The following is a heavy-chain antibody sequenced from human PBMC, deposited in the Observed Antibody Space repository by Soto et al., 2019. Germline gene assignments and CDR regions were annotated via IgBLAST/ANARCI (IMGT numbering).Heavy chain of an antibody. CDR1: GYTFTSYA. CDR3: ARSNSLKVTNHTPYGMDV. D-gene: IGHD4-4*01. CDR2: INAGNGNT. V-gene: IGHV1-3*01. J-gene: IGHJ6*02. Sequence: SVKVSCKASGYTFTSYAMHWVRQAPGQRLEWMGWINAGNGNTKYSQKFQGRVTITRDTSASTAYMELSSLRSEDTAVYYCARSNSLKVTNHTPYGMDVLGQGTTVTVYS.